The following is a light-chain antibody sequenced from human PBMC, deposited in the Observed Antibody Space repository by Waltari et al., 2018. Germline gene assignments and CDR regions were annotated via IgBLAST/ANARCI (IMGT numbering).Light chain of an antibody. CDR3: QSYDSSLSVVV. Sequence: QSVLTQPPSVSGAPGPRVTISCTGNTPNIGAGFDVHCYQPPPGTAPKLLSDANSHPPSGVPDRFSGSRSGTSASLAITGLQAEDEADDYCQSYDSSLSVVVVGGGTKLTVL. V-gene: IGLV1-40*01. J-gene: IGLJ2*01. CDR2: ANS. CDR1: TPNIGAGFD.